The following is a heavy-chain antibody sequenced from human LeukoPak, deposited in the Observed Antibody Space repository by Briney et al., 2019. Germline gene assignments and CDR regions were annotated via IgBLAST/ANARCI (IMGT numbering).Heavy chain of an antibody. V-gene: IGHV4-59*08. CDR3: ARHSRYYYYGKDV. CDR1: GSSISPYH. J-gene: IGHJ6*02. CDR2: IYYTGRA. Sequence: SETLSLTCTVSGSSISPYHWSWIRQPPGKGLEWIAQIYYTGRADYNPSLKSRVTISVDTSNNRVSLKVSSVTAADTAVYYCARHSRYYYYGKDVWGQGTTVTVSS.